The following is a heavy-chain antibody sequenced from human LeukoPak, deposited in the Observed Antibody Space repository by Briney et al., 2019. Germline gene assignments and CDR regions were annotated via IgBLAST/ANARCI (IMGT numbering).Heavy chain of an antibody. CDR3: ARDVHGDYGSGWFDP. CDR2: IMPLFGTA. V-gene: IGHV1-69*05. D-gene: IGHD4-17*01. CDR1: GGTFNNSA. J-gene: IGHJ5*02. Sequence: SVKVSCKTSGGTFNNSAISWVRQAPGQGLEWLGGIMPLFGTAGYAQKFQGRGTINKEESTRTVYLELTSLTSDDTAVYYCARDVHGDYGSGWFDPWGQGTLVSVSS.